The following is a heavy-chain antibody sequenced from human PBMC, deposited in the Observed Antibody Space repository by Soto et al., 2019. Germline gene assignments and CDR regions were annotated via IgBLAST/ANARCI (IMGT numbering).Heavy chain of an antibody. CDR2: IDWDDDK. CDR1: EFALSTSGMR. V-gene: IGHV2-70*04. Sequence: SGPKLVNPTQALTLTCTVAEFALSTSGMRVSWIRQPPGKALEWLARIDWDDDKYYRTSLKSRLTISKDTSKNQVVLTMTNMDPVDTATYYCAKTGTDGSWFDPWGQGTLVTVSS. CDR3: AKTGTDGSWFDP. J-gene: IGHJ5*02. D-gene: IGHD1-1*01.